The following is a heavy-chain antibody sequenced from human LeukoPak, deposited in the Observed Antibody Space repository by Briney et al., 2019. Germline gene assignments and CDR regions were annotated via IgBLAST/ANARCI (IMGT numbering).Heavy chain of an antibody. D-gene: IGHD6-19*01. CDR2: INHSGST. Sequence: PSETLSLTCAVYGASFSGYYWSWIRQPPGKGLEWHGEINHSGSTNYNPSVKSRVTISVDTSKNQFYLKLSSVTAADTAVYYCARGGSGWYGGYFDYWGQGTLVTVSS. CDR1: GASFSGYY. J-gene: IGHJ4*02. V-gene: IGHV4-34*01. CDR3: ARGGSGWYGGYFDY.